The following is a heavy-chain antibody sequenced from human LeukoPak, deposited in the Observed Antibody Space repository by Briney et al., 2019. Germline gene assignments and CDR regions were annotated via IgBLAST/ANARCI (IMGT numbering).Heavy chain of an antibody. Sequence: PGGSLRLSCAASGFTFSSYAMSWVRQAPGKGLEWVSYISSSGSTIYYADSVKGRFTISRDNAKNSLYLQMNSLRAEDTAVYYCAREWQREGYYGMDVWGQGTTVTVSS. V-gene: IGHV3-48*03. D-gene: IGHD1-26*01. CDR3: AREWQREGYYGMDV. CDR1: GFTFSSYA. J-gene: IGHJ6*02. CDR2: ISSSGSTI.